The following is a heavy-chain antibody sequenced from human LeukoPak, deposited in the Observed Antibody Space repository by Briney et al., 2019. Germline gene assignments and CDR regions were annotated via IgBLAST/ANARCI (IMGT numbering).Heavy chain of an antibody. CDR3: ARGEDTAIMSWFDP. CDR2: ISSSGSTI. CDR1: GFTFSSYE. D-gene: IGHD5-18*01. J-gene: IGHJ5*02. Sequence: GGSLRLSCAPSGFTFSSYEMNWVRQAPGKGLEWVSYISSSGSTIYYADSAKGRFTIYRDNAKNSLYLQMNSLRAEDTAVYYCARGEDTAIMSWFDPWGQGTLVTVSS. V-gene: IGHV3-48*03.